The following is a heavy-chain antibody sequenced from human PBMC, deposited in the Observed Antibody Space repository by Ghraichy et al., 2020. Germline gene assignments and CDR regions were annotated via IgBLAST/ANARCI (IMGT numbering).Heavy chain of an antibody. CDR1: GFSFSSYA. CDR3: VKEPPRFMAYYYYYGMDV. D-gene: IGHD3-3*01. J-gene: IGHJ6*02. CDR2: ISSNGGST. V-gene: IGHV3-64D*09. Sequence: GGSLRLSCSASGFSFSSYAMHWVRQAPGKGLEYVSAISSNGGSTYYADSVKGRFSISRDNSNTLYLQMSSLRAEDTAVYYCVKEPPRFMAYYYYYGMDVWGQGTTVTVSS.